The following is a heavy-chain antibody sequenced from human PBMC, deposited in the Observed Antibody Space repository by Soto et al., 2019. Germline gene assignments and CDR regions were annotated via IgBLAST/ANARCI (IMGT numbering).Heavy chain of an antibody. CDR1: GYTFTSYG. CDR3: ARDSFYYDSSGYAVDDAFDI. CDR2: ISAYNGNT. Sequence: ASVKVSCKASGYTFTSYGISWVRQAPGQGLEWMGWISAYNGNTNYAQKLQGRVTMTTDTSTSTAYMELRSLRSDETAVYYCARDSFYYDSSGYAVDDAFDIWGQGTMVTVSS. D-gene: IGHD3-22*01. J-gene: IGHJ3*02. V-gene: IGHV1-18*01.